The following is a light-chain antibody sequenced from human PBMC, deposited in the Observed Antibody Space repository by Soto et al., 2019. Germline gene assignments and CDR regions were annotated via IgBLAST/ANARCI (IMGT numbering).Light chain of an antibody. V-gene: IGLV1-40*01. CDR3: QSYDSSLSGWV. CDR1: SSNIGAGYD. Sequence: SVLTQPPSVSGAPGQRVTISCTGSSSNIGAGYDVHWYQQLPGTAPKLLIYGNSNRPSGVPDRFSGSKSGTSASLAITGLQADDQADYHCQSYDSSLSGWVFGGGTKVTVL. CDR2: GNS. J-gene: IGLJ3*02.